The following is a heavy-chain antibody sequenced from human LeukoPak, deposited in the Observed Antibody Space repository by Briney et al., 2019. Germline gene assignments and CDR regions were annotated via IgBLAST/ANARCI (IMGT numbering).Heavy chain of an antibody. J-gene: IGHJ4*02. CDR3: AREVPWFGELSPPRPDY. D-gene: IGHD3-10*01. Sequence: VASVKVSCKASGYTFTSYCISWVRQAPGQGLEWMGWISAYNGNTNYAQKLQGRVTMTTDTSTSTAYMELKSLRSDDTAVYYCAREVPWFGELSPPRPDYWGQGTLVTVSS. V-gene: IGHV1-18*01. CDR2: ISAYNGNT. CDR1: GYTFTSYC.